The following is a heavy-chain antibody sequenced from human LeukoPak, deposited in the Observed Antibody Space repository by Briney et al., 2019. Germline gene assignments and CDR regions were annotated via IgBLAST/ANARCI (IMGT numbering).Heavy chain of an antibody. D-gene: IGHD5-12*01. J-gene: IGHJ5*02. Sequence: GGTLRLSCAASGFTFSSYAMSWVRQAPGKGPEWVSAISGSGGSTYYADSVKGRFTISGDNSKNTLYLQMNSLRAEDTAVYYCAKDRGYSGYGNWFDPWGQGTLVTVSS. V-gene: IGHV3-23*01. CDR2: ISGSGGST. CDR1: GFTFSSYA. CDR3: AKDRGYSGYGNWFDP.